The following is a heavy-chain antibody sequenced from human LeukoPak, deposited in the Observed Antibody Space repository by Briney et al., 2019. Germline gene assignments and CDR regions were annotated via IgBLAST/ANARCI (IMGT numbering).Heavy chain of an antibody. V-gene: IGHV1-46*01. CDR2: INPSGGST. CDR3: ARARTEGAFDI. D-gene: IGHD1-14*01. CDR1: GYTFTSYY. J-gene: IGHJ3*02. Sequence: ASVKVSCKASGYTFTSYYMHCVRQAPGQGLEWMGIINPSGGSTSYAQKFQGIVTMTRDSSTSTVYMELSSLRSEDTAVYYCARARTEGAFDIWGQGTMVTVSS.